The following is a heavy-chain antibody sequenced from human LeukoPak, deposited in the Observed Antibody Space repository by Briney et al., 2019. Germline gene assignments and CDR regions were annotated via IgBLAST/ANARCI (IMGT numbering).Heavy chain of an antibody. J-gene: IGHJ5*02. D-gene: IGHD4-17*01. CDR1: GFTFSSYA. CDR3: AKELYGDHVGWFDP. V-gene: IGHV3-23*01. CDR2: ISGSGGST. Sequence: GGSLRLYCAASGFTFSSYAMSWVRQTPGKGLEWVSAISGSGGSTYYADSVKGRFTISRDNSKNTLYLQMNSLRAEDTAVYYCAKELYGDHVGWFDPWGQGTLVTVSS.